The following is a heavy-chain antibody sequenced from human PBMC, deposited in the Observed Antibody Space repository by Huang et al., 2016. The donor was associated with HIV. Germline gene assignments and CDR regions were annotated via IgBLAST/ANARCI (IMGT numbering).Heavy chain of an antibody. CDR1: GYIFSTYD. CDR3: ARGIAAGDY. D-gene: IGHD6-25*01. CDR2: RNADNGNT. Sequence: QVQLVQSGAAVKTPGASVKVSCKASGYIFSTYDTHWVREAPGQRIERMGRRNADNGNTKYSQRFQGRVTITRDTAANTAYVGLSSLRSEDTGVYYCARGIAAGDYWGQGTLVTVSS. J-gene: IGHJ4*02. V-gene: IGHV1-3*01.